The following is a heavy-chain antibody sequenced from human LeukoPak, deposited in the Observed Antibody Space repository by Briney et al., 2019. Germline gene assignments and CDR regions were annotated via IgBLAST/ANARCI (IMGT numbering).Heavy chain of an antibody. CDR3: ANLYGEENKE. CDR2: ISSVGDG. J-gene: IGHJ4*02. D-gene: IGHD4-17*01. Sequence: GGSLGLSCTASGFAIKSQAMSWVRQAPGKGLEWVSAISSVGDGLYAESVKGRFSISRDDSRNTVFLRLNGLRAEDTAVYFCANLYGEENKEWGQGTLVTVSS. V-gene: IGHV3-23*01. CDR1: GFAIKSQA.